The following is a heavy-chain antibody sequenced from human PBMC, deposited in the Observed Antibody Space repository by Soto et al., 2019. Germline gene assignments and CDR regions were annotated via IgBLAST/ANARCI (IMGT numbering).Heavy chain of an antibody. D-gene: IGHD6-19*01. V-gene: IGHV3-74*02. Sequence: EVQLVESGGGSVQPGGSLRLSCEASGFTFSSYWMHWVRQSPGKGLVWVSRISSDGSSTSYGDSVKGRFTVSRDNAKNTLYLHRSSLRAEDTAIYYCARSGAVTGLQYWGQGTLVSVSS. CDR1: GFTFSSYW. CDR3: ARSGAVTGLQY. CDR2: ISSDGSST. J-gene: IGHJ4*02.